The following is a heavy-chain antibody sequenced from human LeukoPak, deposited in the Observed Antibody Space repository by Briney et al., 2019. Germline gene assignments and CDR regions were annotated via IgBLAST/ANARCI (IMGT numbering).Heavy chain of an antibody. Sequence: SETLSLTCAVYGGSFSGYYWSWIRQPPGKGLEWIGEINHSGSTNYNPSLKSRVTISVDTSKNQFSLKLSSVTAADTAVYYCASAEIVRGQHPAPRHRREYYFDYWGQGPLVTVSS. CDR3: ASAEIVRGQHPAPRHRREYYFDY. V-gene: IGHV4-34*01. J-gene: IGHJ4*02. D-gene: IGHD3-10*01. CDR2: INHSGST. CDR1: GGSFSGYY.